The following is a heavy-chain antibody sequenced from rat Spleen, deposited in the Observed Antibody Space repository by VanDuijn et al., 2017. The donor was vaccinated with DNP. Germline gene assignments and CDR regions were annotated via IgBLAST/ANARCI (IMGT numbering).Heavy chain of an antibody. Sequence: EVQLVESGGGLVQPGRSLKLSCAASGFIFSYYDMAWVRQAPTKGLEWVASISYDGSSTYYPDSVKGRFTISRDNAKNTLYLRMNSLRSEDTATYYCARQGGPGYNFDYWGQGVMVTVSS. CDR3: ARQGGPGYNFDY. J-gene: IGHJ2*01. D-gene: IGHD1-4*01. CDR2: ISYDGSST. V-gene: IGHV5-7*01. CDR1: GFIFSYYD.